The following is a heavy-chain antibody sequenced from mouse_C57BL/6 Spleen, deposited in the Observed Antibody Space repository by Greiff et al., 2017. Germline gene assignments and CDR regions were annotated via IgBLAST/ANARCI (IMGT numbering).Heavy chain of an antibody. J-gene: IGHJ4*01. CDR1: GFTFTTYA. V-gene: IGHV10-3*01. CDR2: IRSKSSNYAT. CDR3: LRDGAGYYYAMDY. Sequence: VQLKESGGGLVQPKGSLKLSCAASGFTFTTYAMHWVRQAPGKGLEWVAHIRSKSSNYATYYADSVKDRFTISRDASQSMLYLQMNNLKSEDTAMYYVLRDGAGYYYAMDYWGQGTSLTVSS.